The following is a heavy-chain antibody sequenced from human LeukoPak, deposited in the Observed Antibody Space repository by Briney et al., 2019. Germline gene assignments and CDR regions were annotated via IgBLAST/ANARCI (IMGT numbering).Heavy chain of an antibody. V-gene: IGHV4-59*08. D-gene: IGHD3-10*01. CDR2: IYYSGST. CDR1: GGSISSYY. Sequence: SETLSLTCTVSGGSISSYYWSWIRQPPGKGLEWIGYIYYSGSTNYNPSLKSRVTISVDTSKIQFSLKLSSVTAADTAVYYCARQAAPLLVGTMVRGAEYYFDYWGQGTLVTVSS. CDR3: ARQAAPLLVGTMVRGAEYYFDY. J-gene: IGHJ4*02.